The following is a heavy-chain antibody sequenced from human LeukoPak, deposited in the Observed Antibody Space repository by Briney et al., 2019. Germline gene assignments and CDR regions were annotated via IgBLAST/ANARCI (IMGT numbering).Heavy chain of an antibody. V-gene: IGHV1-2*06. Sequence: ASVKVSCKASGYTFTRYYMHWVRQAPGQGLDWMGRINPNSGGTNYAQKLQGRVTMTRDTSISTAYMELSSLRSEDTAVYYCARVFKDIVVVPAAQFQSLYYYYMDVWGKGTTVTVSS. D-gene: IGHD2-2*01. CDR3: ARVFKDIVVVPAAQFQSLYYYYMDV. CDR1: GYTFTRYY. J-gene: IGHJ6*03. CDR2: INPNSGGT.